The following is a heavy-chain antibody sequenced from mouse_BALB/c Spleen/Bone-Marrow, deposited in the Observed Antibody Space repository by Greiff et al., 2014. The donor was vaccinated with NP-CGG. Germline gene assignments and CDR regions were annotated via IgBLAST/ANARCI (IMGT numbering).Heavy chain of an antibody. Sequence: QVQLQQPGAELVRPGTSVKISCKASGYTFTNYWLSWVKQRPGHGLEWIGDIYPGGGYTNFNERFKGKATLTADTSSNTAYMQLSSLTSEDSAVYFCAREEYGNYDRFIDYWGQGTTLTVSS. J-gene: IGHJ2*01. CDR1: GYTFTNYW. D-gene: IGHD2-10*02. V-gene: IGHV1-63*02. CDR3: AREEYGNYDRFIDY. CDR2: IYPGGGYT.